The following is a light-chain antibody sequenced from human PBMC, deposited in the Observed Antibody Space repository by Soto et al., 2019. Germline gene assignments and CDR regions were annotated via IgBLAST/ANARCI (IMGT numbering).Light chain of an antibody. CDR1: HRVSSY. J-gene: IGKJ4*01. V-gene: IGKV3-15*01. Sequence: EIVMTQSPATLSVSPGERATLSCRASHRVSSYLAWYQQKPGQAPRLLIYATSTRDTGIPARFSGSGSGTEFTLTISSLQSEDFAVYYCQQYNNWPLTFGGGTKVEIK. CDR3: QQYNNWPLT. CDR2: ATS.